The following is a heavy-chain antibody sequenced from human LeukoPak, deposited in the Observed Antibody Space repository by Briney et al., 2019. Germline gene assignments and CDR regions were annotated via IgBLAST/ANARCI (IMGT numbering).Heavy chain of an antibody. V-gene: IGHV3-74*01. Sequence: GGSRRLSYVASGFTCSSYWMHWVRQAPGKGLVWVSRINDDGSRTNYADSVKGRFTISRDNAKNTLYLQMNSLRAEDTAVYYCASVRYCSRTSTGCYRWFDRWGEGTLVTVSS. CDR3: ASVRYCSRTSTGCYRWFDR. J-gene: IGHJ5*02. CDR2: INDDGSRT. D-gene: IGHD2-2*01. CDR1: GFTCSSYW.